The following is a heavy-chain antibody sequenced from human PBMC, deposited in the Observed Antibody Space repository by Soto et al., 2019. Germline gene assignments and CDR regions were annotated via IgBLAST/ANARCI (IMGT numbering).Heavy chain of an antibody. Sequence: QITLKASGPTLVKPTQTLTLTCTFSGFSISTSGVGVGWIRQSPGKALEWLALIYWDDEKRYSPSLKSRLTITKDTSKNQVVLTWTNMDPVDTATYFCAHRRNTYYDILTGYSKNWFDPWGQGTLVTVSS. CDR2: IYWDDEK. CDR3: AHRRNTYYDILTGYSKNWFDP. J-gene: IGHJ5*02. CDR1: GFSISTSGVG. V-gene: IGHV2-5*02. D-gene: IGHD3-9*01.